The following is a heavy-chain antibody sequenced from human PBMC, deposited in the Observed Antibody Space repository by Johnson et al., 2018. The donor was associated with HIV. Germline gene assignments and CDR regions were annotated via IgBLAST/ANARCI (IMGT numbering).Heavy chain of an antibody. CDR1: GFTVSSNY. CDR3: AKEQPYYYDNRHAFDI. CDR2: IKQDGSER. V-gene: IGHV3-7*01. J-gene: IGHJ3*02. Sequence: VQLVESGGGLVQPGGSLRLSCAASGFTVSSNYMSWVRQAPGKGLEWVATIKQDGSERYHVDSVKGRFTISRDNSKNTLYLQMNSLRPDDTAVYFCAKEQPYYYDNRHAFDIWGQGTMVTVSS. D-gene: IGHD3-22*01.